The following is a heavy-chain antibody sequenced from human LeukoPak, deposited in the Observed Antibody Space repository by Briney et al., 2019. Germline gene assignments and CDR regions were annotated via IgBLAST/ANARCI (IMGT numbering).Heavy chain of an antibody. D-gene: IGHD6-13*01. Sequence: GASVKVSCKASGYTFTSYDINWVRQAPGQGLEWMGWINPNSGGTNYAQKFQGRVTMTRDTSISTAYMELSRLRSDDTAVYYCARALSSWDQFDYWGQGTLVTVSS. CDR3: ARALSSWDQFDY. V-gene: IGHV1-2*02. CDR1: GYTFTSYD. J-gene: IGHJ4*02. CDR2: INPNSGGT.